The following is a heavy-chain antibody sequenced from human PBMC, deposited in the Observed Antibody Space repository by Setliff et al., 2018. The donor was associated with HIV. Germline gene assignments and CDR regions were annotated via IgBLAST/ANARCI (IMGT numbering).Heavy chain of an antibody. CDR1: GYTFTSYG. Sequence: ASVKVSCKASGYTFTSYGISWVRQAPGQGLEWMGWISAYNGNTNYAQKLQGRVTMTTDTSTSTAYMELRSLRSEDTAVYYCANVWPRGLISFYGYWGQGTLVTVSS. V-gene: IGHV1-18*01. J-gene: IGHJ4*02. CDR3: ANVWPRGLISFYGY. CDR2: ISAYNGNT. D-gene: IGHD2-2*01.